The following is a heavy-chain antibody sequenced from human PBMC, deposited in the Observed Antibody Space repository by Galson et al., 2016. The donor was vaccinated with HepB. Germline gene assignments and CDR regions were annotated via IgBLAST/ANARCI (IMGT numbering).Heavy chain of an antibody. CDR1: GFTFDDYA. CDR2: ISSSSSYI. Sequence: SLRLSCAATGFTFDDYAMHWVRQAPGKGLEWVSSISSSSSYIYYADSVKGRFTISRDNAKNSLYLQMNSLRAEDTAVYYCARGGSLVLRYFDWLLTFPDWGQGTLVTVSS. D-gene: IGHD3-9*01. CDR3: ARGGSLVLRYFDWLLTFPD. J-gene: IGHJ4*02. V-gene: IGHV3-21*01.